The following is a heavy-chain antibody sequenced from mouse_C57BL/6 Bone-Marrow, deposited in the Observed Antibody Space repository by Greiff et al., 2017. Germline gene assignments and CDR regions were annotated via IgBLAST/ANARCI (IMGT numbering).Heavy chain of an antibody. CDR2: ISNLAYSI. J-gene: IGHJ2*01. Sequence: EVKLQESGGGLVQPGGSLKLSCAASGFTFSDYGMAWVRQAPRKGPEWVAFISNLAYSIYYAETVTGRFTISRENAQNTLYLEMSSLRSEDTAMYYCARLRRGNFDYWGQGTTLTVSS. CDR3: ARLRRGNFDY. CDR1: GFTFSDYG. V-gene: IGHV5-15*01.